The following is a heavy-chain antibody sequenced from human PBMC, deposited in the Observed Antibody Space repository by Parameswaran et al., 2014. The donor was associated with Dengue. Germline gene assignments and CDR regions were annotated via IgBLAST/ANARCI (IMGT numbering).Heavy chain of an antibody. D-gene: IGHD3-16*01. Sequence: WVRQAPGQGLEWMGWISPYNGKTHYAQKLQGRVTMTTDTSTSTAYMEVRSLRSDDTAVYYCARDRNFFGGSDYSEYWGQGTLVTVSS. CDR3: ARDRNFFGGSDYSEY. CDR2: ISPYNGKT. J-gene: IGHJ4*02. V-gene: IGHV1-18*01.